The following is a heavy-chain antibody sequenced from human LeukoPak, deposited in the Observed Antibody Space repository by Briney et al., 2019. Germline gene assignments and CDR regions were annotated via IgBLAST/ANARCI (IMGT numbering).Heavy chain of an antibody. Sequence: ASVKVSCKASGYTFTSYGISWVRQAPGQGLEWMGWTSAYSGNTNYAQKLQGRVTMTTDTSTSTAYMELRSLRSDDTAVYYCARVGKGKSFGEVLKGRMKTNWFDPWGQGTLVTVSS. CDR1: GYTFTSYG. J-gene: IGHJ5*02. V-gene: IGHV1-18*01. CDR3: ARVGKGKSFGEVLKGRMKTNWFDP. D-gene: IGHD3-10*01. CDR2: TSAYSGNT.